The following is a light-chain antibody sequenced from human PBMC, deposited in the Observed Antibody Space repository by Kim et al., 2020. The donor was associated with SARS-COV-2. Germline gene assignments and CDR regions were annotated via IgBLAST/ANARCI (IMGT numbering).Light chain of an antibody. Sequence: DIQMTQSPSSLSASVGDSVTITCRASKSIANYLNWYQHKPGKVHNLLIHAASTLQSGVPSRFSGSGSGTDFTLTISGLQPDDFATYYCQHSDDTPYTFGQGTKLEI. J-gene: IGKJ2*01. CDR2: AAS. CDR1: KSIANY. V-gene: IGKV1-39*01. CDR3: QHSDDTPYT.